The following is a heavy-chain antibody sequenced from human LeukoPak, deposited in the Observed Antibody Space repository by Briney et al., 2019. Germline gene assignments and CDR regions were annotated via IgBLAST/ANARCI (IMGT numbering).Heavy chain of an antibody. Sequence: ASVKVSCKASGYIFSSNVINWVRQAAGQGLEWMGWMNPNSGDTGYTEKFQGRVAMTRSTSITTAYMELSSLRSEDTAVYYCARGPFGSGSFLDYWGQGTLVTVSS. D-gene: IGHD3-10*01. CDR2: MNPNSGDT. CDR3: ARGPFGSGSFLDY. CDR1: GYIFSSNV. V-gene: IGHV1-8*01. J-gene: IGHJ4*02.